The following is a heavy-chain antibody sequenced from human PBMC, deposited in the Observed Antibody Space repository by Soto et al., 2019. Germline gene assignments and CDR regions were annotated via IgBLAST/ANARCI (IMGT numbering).Heavy chain of an antibody. V-gene: IGHV1-2*04. CDR1: GYTFTGYY. CDR2: INPNSGGT. Sequence: ASVKVSCKASGYTFTGYYMHWVRQAPGQGLEWMGWINPNSGGTNYAQKFQGWVTMTRDTSISTAYMELSRLRSDDTAVYYCARDTGVGNWYFDLWGRGTLVTVSS. D-gene: IGHD3-3*01. CDR3: ARDTGVGNWYFDL. J-gene: IGHJ2*01.